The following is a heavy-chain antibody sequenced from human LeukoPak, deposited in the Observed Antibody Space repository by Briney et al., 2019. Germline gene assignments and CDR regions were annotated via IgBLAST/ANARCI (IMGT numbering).Heavy chain of an antibody. D-gene: IGHD3-22*01. CDR1: GYTFTGYY. CDR3: AREDHVMYYYDSSGYYRTNYYVDY. CDR2: INPNSGGT. V-gene: IGHV1-2*02. Sequence: ASVKVSCKASGYTFTGYYMHWVRQAPGQGLEWMGWINPNSGGTNYAQKFQGRVTMTRDTSISTAYMELSRLRSDDTAVYYCAREDHVMYYYDSSGYYRTNYYVDYWGQGTLVTVSS. J-gene: IGHJ4*02.